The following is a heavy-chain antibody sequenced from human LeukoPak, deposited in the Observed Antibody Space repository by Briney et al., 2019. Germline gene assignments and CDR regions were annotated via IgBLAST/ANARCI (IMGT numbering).Heavy chain of an antibody. CDR2: IIPIFGTA. D-gene: IGHD4-17*01. CDR3: ASPTVTTSYYYGMDV. V-gene: IGHV1-69*01. J-gene: IGHJ6*04. CDR1: GGTFSSYA. Sequence: SVKVSCKASGGTFSSYAISWVRQAPGQGLEWMGGIIPIFGTANYAQKFQGRVTITADESTSTAYMELSSLRSEDTAAYYCASPTVTTSYYYGMDVWGKGTTVTVSS.